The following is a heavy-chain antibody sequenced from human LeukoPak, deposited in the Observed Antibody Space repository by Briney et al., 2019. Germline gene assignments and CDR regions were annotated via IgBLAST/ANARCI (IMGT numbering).Heavy chain of an antibody. CDR1: GYTFTTYY. D-gene: IGHD1-26*01. CDR3: ARDPVGAPPDY. J-gene: IGHJ4*02. V-gene: IGHV1-46*01. Sequence: ASVKVSCKASGYTFTTYYIHWVRQAPGQGLEWMGIINPGGGSTTYAQNFQGRFTMTWDMSTTTVYMELRSLRSEDTAVYYCARDPVGAPPDYWGQGTLVTVSS. CDR2: INPGGGST.